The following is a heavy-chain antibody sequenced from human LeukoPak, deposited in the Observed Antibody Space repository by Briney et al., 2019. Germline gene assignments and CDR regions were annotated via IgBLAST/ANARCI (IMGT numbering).Heavy chain of an antibody. D-gene: IGHD4-17*01. CDR3: ARQMNTVTGDY. J-gene: IGHJ4*02. V-gene: IGHV4-39*01. Sequence: PSETLSLTCTVSGGSISSSSYFWGWIRQPPGKGLEWIGSIFYSGSTYYNPSLNSRVTISIDTSKNQFSLRLSSVTAADTAVYYCARQMNTVTGDYWGQGTLVTVSS. CDR1: GGSISSSSYF. CDR2: IFYSGST.